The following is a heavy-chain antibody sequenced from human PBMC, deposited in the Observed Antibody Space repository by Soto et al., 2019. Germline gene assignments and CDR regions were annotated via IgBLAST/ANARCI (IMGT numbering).Heavy chain of an antibody. CDR2: ITANSDYT. CDR3: TRVDVYTHPSDF. D-gene: IGHD2-2*02. V-gene: IGHV3-21*04. CDR1: GFHFSTYR. Sequence: PGGSLRLSCAASGFHFSTYRMSWVRRAPGKGLEWVSSITANSDYTYHADSLKGRFTISRDNAKSSLYLQMNNLRVDDTALYFCTRVDVYTHPSDFWGQGTQVTVSS. J-gene: IGHJ4*02.